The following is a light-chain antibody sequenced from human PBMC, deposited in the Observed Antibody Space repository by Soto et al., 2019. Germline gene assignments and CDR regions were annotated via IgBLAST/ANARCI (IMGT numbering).Light chain of an antibody. Sequence: EIVLTQSPATLSLSPGERATLSCRATQSVSSYLAWYQHKPGQAPRLLIYDASNRATGIPARFGGSGSGTDFTLTISSLEPEDFAVYYCQQRSTWPLTFGGGTKVEIK. V-gene: IGKV3-11*01. J-gene: IGKJ4*01. CDR2: DAS. CDR3: QQRSTWPLT. CDR1: QSVSSY.